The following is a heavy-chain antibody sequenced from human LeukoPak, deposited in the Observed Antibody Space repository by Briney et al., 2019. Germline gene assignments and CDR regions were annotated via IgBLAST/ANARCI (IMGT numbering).Heavy chain of an antibody. D-gene: IGHD3-22*01. Sequence: PGRSLRLSCAASGFTFSSYGMHWVRQAPGKGLEWVAVISYDGSNKYYADSVKGRFTISRDNSKNTLYLQMNSLRAEDTAVYYCAKARGDSSGYYYVTGPHYWGQGTLVTVSS. J-gene: IGHJ4*02. V-gene: IGHV3-30*18. CDR2: ISYDGSNK. CDR1: GFTFSSYG. CDR3: AKARGDSSGYYYVTGPHY.